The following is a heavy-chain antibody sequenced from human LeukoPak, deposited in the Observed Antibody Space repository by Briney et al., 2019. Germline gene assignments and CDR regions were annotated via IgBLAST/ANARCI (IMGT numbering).Heavy chain of an antibody. J-gene: IGHJ4*02. CDR1: GYTFSDNY. CDR2: INAGNDNT. Sequence: ASVKVSCKASGYTFSDNYIHWVRQAPGQRLEWMGWINAGNDNTKYSQEFQGRVTITRDTSASTAYMELSSLRSEDMAVYYCARSYVYTTSWTVFDYWGQGTLVTVSS. CDR3: ARSYVYTTSWTVFDY. D-gene: IGHD2-2*01. V-gene: IGHV1-3*03.